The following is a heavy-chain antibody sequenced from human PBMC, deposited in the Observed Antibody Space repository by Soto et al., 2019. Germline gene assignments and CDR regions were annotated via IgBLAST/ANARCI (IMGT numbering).Heavy chain of an antibody. J-gene: IGHJ5*01. Sequence: PSETLSLTCTVSLDSINTGYYWSWIRQPPGKGREWIGHSYYTGGTFDSTSLKSRLALSVDTSKNQFSLRLSSVTAADTAVYYCARDTASKDYDSHSYYPHFDSWGQGALVTASS. CDR1: LDSINTGYY. V-gene: IGHV4-30-4*01. CDR3: ARDTASKDYDSHSYYPHFDS. D-gene: IGHD3-22*01. CDR2: SYYTGGT.